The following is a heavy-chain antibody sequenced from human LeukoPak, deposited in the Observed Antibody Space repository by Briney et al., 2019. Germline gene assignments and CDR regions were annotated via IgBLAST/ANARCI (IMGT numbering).Heavy chain of an antibody. V-gene: IGHV3-7*01. D-gene: IGHD3-10*02. CDR2: IKQDGSEK. CDR1: GFTFSSYW. CDR3: AELGITMIGGV. J-gene: IGHJ6*04. Sequence: GGSLRLSCAASGFTFSSYWMNWVRQAPGKGLEWVANIKQDGSEKFYVDSLKGRFTISRDNAKNSLYLQMNSLRAEDTAVYYCAELGITMIGGVWGKGTTVTISS.